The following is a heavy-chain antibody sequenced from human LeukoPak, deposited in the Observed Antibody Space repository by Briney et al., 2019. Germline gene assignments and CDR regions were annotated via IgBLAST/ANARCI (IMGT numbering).Heavy chain of an antibody. Sequence: GGSLRLSCAASGFTFSAYAMSWVRQAPGKGLEWVSVIYSGGGTHYADSVRGRFTVSRDNSKSTLYLQMNSLRAEDTGVYYCARGLDSSGYSFDYWGQGTLVTVSS. CDR3: ARGLDSSGYSFDY. J-gene: IGHJ4*02. CDR2: IYSGGGT. CDR1: GFTFSAYA. D-gene: IGHD3-22*01. V-gene: IGHV3-66*01.